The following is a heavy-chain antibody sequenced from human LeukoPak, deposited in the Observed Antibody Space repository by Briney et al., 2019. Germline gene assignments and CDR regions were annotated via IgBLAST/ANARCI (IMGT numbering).Heavy chain of an antibody. V-gene: IGHV4-34*01. CDR2: INHSGST. CDR3: ARAYYDIFTTYYYYMDV. CDR1: GGSFSGYY. Sequence: SETLSLTCAVYGGSFSGYYWSRIRQPPGKGLEWIGEINHSGSTNYNPSLKSRVTISVDTSKNQFSLKLSSVTAADTAVYYCARAYYDIFTTYYYYMDVWGKGTTVTVSS. D-gene: IGHD3-9*01. J-gene: IGHJ6*03.